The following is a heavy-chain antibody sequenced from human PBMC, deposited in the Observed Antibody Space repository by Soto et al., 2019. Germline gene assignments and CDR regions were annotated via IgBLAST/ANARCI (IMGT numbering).Heavy chain of an antibody. CDR2: IYYSGST. CDR3: ARLAPDCTFDY. J-gene: IGHJ4*02. V-gene: IGHV4-59*01. D-gene: IGHD2-21*02. Sequence: PSETLSLTCTVSGGSISSYYWSWIRQPPGKGLEWIGYIYYSGSTNYNPSLKSRVTISVDTSKNQFSLKLSSVTAADTAVYYCARLAPDCTFDYWGQGTLVTVSS. CDR1: GGSISSYY.